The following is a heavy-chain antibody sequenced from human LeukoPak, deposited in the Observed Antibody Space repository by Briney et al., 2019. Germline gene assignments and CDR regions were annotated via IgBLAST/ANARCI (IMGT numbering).Heavy chain of an antibody. J-gene: IGHJ4*02. CDR3: ARGDLYGSGSYSLTDY. Sequence: GGSLRLSCAASGSTFNTYAMHWVRQAPGKGLEWVALISYDGTNKYYADSVKGRFTISRDNSKNTLYLQMNSLRPEDTAVYYCARGDLYGSGSYSLTDYWGQGTLVTVSS. V-gene: IGHV3-30*04. CDR1: GSTFNTYA. CDR2: ISYDGTNK. D-gene: IGHD3-10*01.